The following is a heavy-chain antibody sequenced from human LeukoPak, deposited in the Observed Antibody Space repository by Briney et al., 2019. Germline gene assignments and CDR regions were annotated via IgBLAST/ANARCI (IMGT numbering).Heavy chain of an antibody. CDR2: INHSGST. D-gene: IGHD6-6*01. CDR1: GGSFSGYY. V-gene: IGHV4-34*01. J-gene: IGHJ3*02. Sequence: SETLSLTCAVYGGSFSGYYWSWIRQPPGKGLEWIGEINHSGSTNYNPSLKSRVTISVDTSKNQFSLKLSSVTAADTAVYYCARGAPRRNDAFDIWGQGTMVTVSS. CDR3: ARGAPRRNDAFDI.